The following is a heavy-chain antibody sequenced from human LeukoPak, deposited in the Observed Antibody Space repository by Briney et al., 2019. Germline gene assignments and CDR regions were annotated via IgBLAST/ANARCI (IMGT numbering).Heavy chain of an antibody. V-gene: IGHV1-3*01. CDR3: ARGLMVVVPAAIGY. D-gene: IGHD2-2*02. Sequence: GASVKVSCKASGYTFTSYAMHWVRQAPGQRLEWMGWINAGNGNTKYSQKFQGRVTITRDTSASTAYMELSSLRSEDTAVYYCARGLMVVVPAAIGYWGQGTLVTVSS. CDR2: INAGNGNT. J-gene: IGHJ4*02. CDR1: GYTFTSYA.